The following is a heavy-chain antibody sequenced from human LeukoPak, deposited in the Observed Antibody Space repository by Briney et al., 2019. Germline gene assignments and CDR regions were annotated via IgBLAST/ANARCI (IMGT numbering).Heavy chain of an antibody. CDR2: MNPNSGNT. CDR3: AREIAGATKGGWFDT. V-gene: IGHV1-8*01. CDR1: GYTFTNYD. J-gene: IGHJ5*02. D-gene: IGHD1-26*01. Sequence: RASVKVSCKASGYTFTNYDINWVRQATGQGLEWMGGMNPNSGNTGYAQKFQGRVTMTRNTSISTGYMELSSLRSEDTALYYCAREIAGATKGGWFDTWGQGTPVTVSS.